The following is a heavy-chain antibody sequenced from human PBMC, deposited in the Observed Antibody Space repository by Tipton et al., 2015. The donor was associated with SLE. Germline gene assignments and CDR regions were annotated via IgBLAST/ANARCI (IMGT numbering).Heavy chain of an antibody. V-gene: IGHV3-48*03. CDR3: AGDSSPLYFDY. CDR1: GFTFSSYE. Sequence: SLRLSCAASGFTFSSYEMNWVRQAPGKGLEWGSYISSSGSNIYYADSVKGRFTISRDNAKNSLYLQMYSLRAEDTAVYYCAGDSSPLYFDYWGQGTLVTVSS. D-gene: IGHD6-13*01. J-gene: IGHJ4*02. CDR2: ISSSGSNI.